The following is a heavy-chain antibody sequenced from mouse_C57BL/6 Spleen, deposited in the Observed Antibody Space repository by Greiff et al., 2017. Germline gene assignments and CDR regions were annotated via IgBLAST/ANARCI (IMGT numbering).Heavy chain of an antibody. CDR1: GYSITSGYD. V-gene: IGHV3-1*01. CDR3: ARVGDDGYLFAY. Sequence: EVQLVESGPGMVKPSQSLSLTCTVTGYSITSGYDWHWIRHFPGNKLEWMGYISYSGSTNYNPSLKSRISITHDTSKNHFFLKLNSVTTEDTATYYCARVGDDGYLFAYWGQGTLVTVSA. D-gene: IGHD2-3*01. J-gene: IGHJ3*01. CDR2: ISYSGST.